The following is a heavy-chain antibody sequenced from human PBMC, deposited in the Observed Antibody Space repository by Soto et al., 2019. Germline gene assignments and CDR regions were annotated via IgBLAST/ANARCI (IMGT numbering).Heavy chain of an antibody. D-gene: IGHD3-10*01. CDR2: ISAYNGNT. J-gene: IGHJ6*03. Sequence: QVQLVQSGAEVKKPGASVKVSCKASGYTLTSYGISWGRQAPGQGVEWMGWISAYNGNTNYAQKLQGRVTMTTDTSTSTAYMELRSLRSDDTAVYYCARRRITMVRGVFRLYYYMDVWGEGTTVTVSS. CDR3: ARRRITMVRGVFRLYYYMDV. CDR1: GYTLTSYG. V-gene: IGHV1-18*01.